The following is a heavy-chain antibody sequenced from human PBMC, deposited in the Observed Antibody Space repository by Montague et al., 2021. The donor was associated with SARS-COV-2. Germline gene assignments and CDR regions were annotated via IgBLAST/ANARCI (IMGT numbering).Heavy chain of an antibody. CDR1: GGSISSGGYY. V-gene: IGHV4-31*03. J-gene: IGHJ4*02. CDR2: IYYSGST. CDR3: ARSESPSYSSSPFDY. D-gene: IGHD6-13*01. Sequence: TLSLTCIVSGGSISSGGYYWSWIRQHPGKGLEWIGYIYYSGSTYYNPSLKSRLSIPLDTSKNHFSLRLSSVTAADTAVYYCARSESPSYSSSPFDYWGQGILVTVSS.